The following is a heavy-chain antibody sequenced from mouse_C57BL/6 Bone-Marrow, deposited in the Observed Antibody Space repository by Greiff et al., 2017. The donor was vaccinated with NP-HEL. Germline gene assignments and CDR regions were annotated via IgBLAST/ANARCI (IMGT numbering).Heavy chain of an antibody. CDR3: ARSGAYYYFDY. D-gene: IGHD2-10*01. V-gene: IGHV1-55*01. Sequence: QVQLQQPGAELVKPGASVKMSCKASGYTFTSYWITWVKQRPGQGLEWIGDIYPGSGSTNYTEKLKSKATLTVATSSSTAYMQLSSLTSEDSAVNYWARSGAYYYFDYWGQGTTLTVSS. CDR2: IYPGSGST. J-gene: IGHJ2*01. CDR1: GYTFTSYW.